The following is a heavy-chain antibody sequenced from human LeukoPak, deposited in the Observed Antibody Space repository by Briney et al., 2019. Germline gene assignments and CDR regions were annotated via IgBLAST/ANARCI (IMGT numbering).Heavy chain of an antibody. V-gene: IGHV4-59*01. CDR2: IYYSGST. Sequence: SETLSLTCTVSGGSISIYYCSWIRQPPGKGLEWIGYIYYSGSTNYNPSLKSRVTISVDTSKNQFSLKLSSVTAADTAVYYCASYYDRLGFDIWGQGTMVTVSS. D-gene: IGHD3-10*02. CDR3: ASYYDRLGFDI. J-gene: IGHJ3*02. CDR1: GGSISIYY.